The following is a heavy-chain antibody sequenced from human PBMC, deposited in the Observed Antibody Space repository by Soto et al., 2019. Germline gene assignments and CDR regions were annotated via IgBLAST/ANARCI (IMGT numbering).Heavy chain of an antibody. CDR1: GFTVSSYS. V-gene: IGHV3-23*01. CDR3: ATRIFGVVILVYYYYGMDV. D-gene: IGHD3-3*01. Sequence: XGSLRLSFAASGFTVSSYSMSWVRQAPGKGLEWVSAISGSGGSTYYADSVKGRFTISRDNSKNTLYLQMNSLRAEDTAVYYCATRIFGVVILVYYYYGMDVWGQGTTVTVSS. CDR2: ISGSGGST. J-gene: IGHJ6*02.